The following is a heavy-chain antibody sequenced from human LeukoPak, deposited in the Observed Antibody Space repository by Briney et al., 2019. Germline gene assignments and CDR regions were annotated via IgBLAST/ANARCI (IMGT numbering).Heavy chain of an antibody. CDR2: ITGNGANT. CDR3: ARDRSGSYPNWFDP. D-gene: IGHD3-10*01. V-gene: IGHV3-23*01. Sequence: GGSLRLSCAASGFTFSSYGMSWVRQAPGKGLEWVSAITGNGANTFYADSVKGRFTISRDNSKNTMYLQMNSLRAEDTALYYCARDRSGSYPNWFDPWGQGTLVTISS. CDR1: GFTFSSYG. J-gene: IGHJ5*02.